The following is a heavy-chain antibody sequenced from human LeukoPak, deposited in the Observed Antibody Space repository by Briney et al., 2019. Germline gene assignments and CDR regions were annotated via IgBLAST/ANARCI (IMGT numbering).Heavy chain of an antibody. Sequence: ASVKVSCKASGSSFTSYGITWVREAPGQGPEWMGWISGSTGNTHYAQNVQGRVTMTTDTATSTAYMELRSLGSNDTAVYYCARVGRDCSSINCYWEDWFDPWGQGTLVIVSS. CDR2: ISGSTGNT. V-gene: IGHV1-18*01. CDR3: ARVGRDCSSINCYWEDWFDP. CDR1: GSSFTSYG. D-gene: IGHD2-2*01. J-gene: IGHJ5*02.